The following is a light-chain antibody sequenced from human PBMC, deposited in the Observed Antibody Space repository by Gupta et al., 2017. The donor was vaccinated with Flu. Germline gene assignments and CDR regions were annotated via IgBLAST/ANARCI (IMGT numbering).Light chain of an antibody. Sequence: VTPGEPASISCRSSQSRLHSNGYNYLDWYLQKPGQSPQLLIYLGSNRASGVPDRFSGSGSGTDFTLQISRVEAEDVGVYYCRQALQTPRTFGQGTELEIK. J-gene: IGKJ2*01. CDR1: QSRLHSNGYNY. CDR2: LGS. V-gene: IGKV2-28*01. CDR3: RQALQTPRT.